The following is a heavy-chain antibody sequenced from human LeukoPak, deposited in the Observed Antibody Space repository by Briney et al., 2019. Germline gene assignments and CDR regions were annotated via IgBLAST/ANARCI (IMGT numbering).Heavy chain of an antibody. D-gene: IGHD2-21*02. CDR3: ASEVAYCGGDCPTFDY. V-gene: IGHV4-34*01. CDR1: GGSFSGYY. J-gene: IGHJ4*02. Sequence: KPSETLSLTCAVYGGSFSGYYWSWIRQPPGKGLEWIGEINHSGSTNYNPSLKSRVTISVDTSKNQFSLKLSSVTAADTDVYYCASEVAYCGGDCPTFDYWGQGTLVTVSS. CDR2: INHSGST.